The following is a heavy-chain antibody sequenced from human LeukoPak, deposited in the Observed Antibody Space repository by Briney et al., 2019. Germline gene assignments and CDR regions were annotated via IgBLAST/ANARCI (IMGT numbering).Heavy chain of an antibody. CDR1: GFTVSSNY. V-gene: IGHV3-53*01. CDR3: ARESGYSYGYAVDY. CDR2: IYSGGCT. D-gene: IGHD5-18*01. J-gene: IGHJ4*02. Sequence: GGPLRLSCAASGFTVSSNYMSWVRQAPGKGLEWVSVIYSGGCTYYADSVKGRFTISRDNSKNTLYLQMNSLRAEDTAVYYCARESGYSYGYAVDYWGQGTLVTVSS.